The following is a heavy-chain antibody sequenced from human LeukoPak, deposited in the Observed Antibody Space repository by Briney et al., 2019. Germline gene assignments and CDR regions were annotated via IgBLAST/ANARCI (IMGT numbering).Heavy chain of an antibody. Sequence: SETLSLTCTVSGGSISSYYWSWIRQPPGKGLEWIGYIYTSGSTNYNPSLKSRIIISVDTSKNQFSLKLSSVTAADTAVYYCARSITIFGVVTDDDAFDIWGQGTMVTVSS. CDR3: ARSITIFGVVTDDDAFDI. D-gene: IGHD3-3*01. CDR2: IYTSGST. CDR1: GGSISSYY. V-gene: IGHV4-4*09. J-gene: IGHJ3*02.